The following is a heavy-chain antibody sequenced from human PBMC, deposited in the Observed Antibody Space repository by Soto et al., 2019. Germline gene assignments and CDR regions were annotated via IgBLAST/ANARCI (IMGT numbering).Heavy chain of an antibody. CDR1: GYTFTSYY. CDR3: ARSDFDWLSQARYYFDY. CDR2: INPSGGST. Sequence: QVQLVQSGAEVKKPGASVKVSCNASGYTFTSYYIHWVRQAPGQGLEWMGIINPSGGSTTYAQKFQGRVTMTGDTSTSTVYMELSSLTSEDTAVYYCARSDFDWLSQARYYFDYWGQGTLVTVSS. V-gene: IGHV1-46*01. J-gene: IGHJ4*02. D-gene: IGHD3-9*01.